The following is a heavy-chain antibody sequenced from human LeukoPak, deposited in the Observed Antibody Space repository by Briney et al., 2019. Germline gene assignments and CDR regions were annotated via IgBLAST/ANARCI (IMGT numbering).Heavy chain of an antibody. D-gene: IGHD6-6*01. J-gene: IGHJ4*02. CDR1: GDTVNSNY. CDR3: ARDSPDRPGFDY. CDR2: IYSGGSGVTT. V-gene: IGHV3-53*01. Sequence: PGGSLRLSCEASGDTVNSNYMNWVRQAPGQGLEWVSVIYSGGSGVTTYYADSVKGRFAISRDSSKHTLYLQMNSLRAEDTAVYYCARDSPDRPGFDYWGQGTLVTVSS.